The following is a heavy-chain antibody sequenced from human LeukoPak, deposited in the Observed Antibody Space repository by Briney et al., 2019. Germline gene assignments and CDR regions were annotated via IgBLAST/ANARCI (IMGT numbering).Heavy chain of an antibody. Sequence: ASVKVSCKASGYTFSSYTLSWLRQAPGQGLEWMGWINTNTGTPTYAQGFTGRFVFSLDSSVSTAYLQISSLKAEDIAVYYRVRQYSGYESLYFDSWGQGTLVTVSS. CDR1: GYTFSSYT. CDR2: INTNTGTP. CDR3: VRQYSGYESLYFDS. V-gene: IGHV7-4-1*02. J-gene: IGHJ4*02. D-gene: IGHD5-12*01.